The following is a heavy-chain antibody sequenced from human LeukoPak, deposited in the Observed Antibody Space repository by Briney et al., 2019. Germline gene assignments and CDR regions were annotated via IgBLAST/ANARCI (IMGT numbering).Heavy chain of an antibody. J-gene: IGHJ6*03. D-gene: IGHD3-3*01. V-gene: IGHV3-21*01. CDR3: ARDASNIDFAPYFYYMDV. Sequence: GGSLILSCTASGFTLSLYSMHWVRQAPGKGLEWVSSIGRSSQYIYYGDSVRGRFTISRDNAKNSLYLDMNSRRAEDTAVYYCARDASNIDFAPYFYYMDVWGKGTTVTVSS. CDR2: IGRSSQYI. CDR1: GFTLSLYS.